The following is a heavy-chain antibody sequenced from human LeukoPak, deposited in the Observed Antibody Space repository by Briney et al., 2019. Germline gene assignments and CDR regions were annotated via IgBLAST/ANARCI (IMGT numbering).Heavy chain of an antibody. J-gene: IGHJ6*04. CDR3: ASKLAVDYYYYGMDV. CDR2: IIPIFGTA. Sequence: GVSVKVSCNASGGTFSSYAISWVRQAPGQGLEWRGGIIPIFGTANSAQKFQGRVTITADESTSTAYMELSSLRSEDTAVYYCASKLAVDYYYYGMDVWGKGTTVTVSS. D-gene: IGHD6-19*01. CDR1: GGTFSSYA. V-gene: IGHV1-69*13.